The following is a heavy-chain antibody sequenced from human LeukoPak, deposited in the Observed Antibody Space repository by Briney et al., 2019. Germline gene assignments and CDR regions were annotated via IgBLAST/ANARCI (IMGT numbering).Heavy chain of an antibody. CDR3: ARISSSNWYNERGAFDV. D-gene: IGHD6-13*01. J-gene: IGHJ3*01. CDR2: IYTSGST. V-gene: IGHV4-61*02. Sequence: SETLSLTCTVSGGSISSGSYYWSWIRQPAGKGLEWIGRIYTSGSTDYSPSLKSRVTISVDTSKNQFSLKLRSVTAADTAVYYCARISSSNWYNERGAFDVWGQGTMVTVSS. CDR1: GGSISSGSYY.